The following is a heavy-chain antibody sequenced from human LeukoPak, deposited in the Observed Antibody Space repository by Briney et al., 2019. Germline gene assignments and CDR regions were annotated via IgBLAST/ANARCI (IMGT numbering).Heavy chain of an antibody. Sequence: GGSLRLSCVASRFTFSSYWMHWVRQAPGKGLVWVSRINSDGYSTSYADSVKGRFTISRDNAKNTVYLQMNSLRAEDTAVYYCARDRRGYSGYDPGWFDPWGQGTLVTVSS. J-gene: IGHJ5*02. V-gene: IGHV3-74*01. CDR1: RFTFSSYW. D-gene: IGHD5-12*01. CDR2: INSDGYST. CDR3: ARDRRGYSGYDPGWFDP.